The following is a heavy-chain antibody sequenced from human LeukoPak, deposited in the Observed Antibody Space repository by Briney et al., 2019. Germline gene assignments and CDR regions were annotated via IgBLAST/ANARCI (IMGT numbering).Heavy chain of an antibody. CDR2: IYYSGST. CDR3: ARQYQLLHYFDY. D-gene: IGHD2-2*01. Sequence: PSETLSLTCTVSGGSISSNTYYWGWIRQPPGKGLEWIGSIYYSGSTYYNPSLKSRVTISVDTSKNQFSLKLSSVTAADTAVYYCARQYQLLHYFDYWGQGTLVTVSS. CDR1: GGSISSNTYY. J-gene: IGHJ4*02. V-gene: IGHV4-39*01.